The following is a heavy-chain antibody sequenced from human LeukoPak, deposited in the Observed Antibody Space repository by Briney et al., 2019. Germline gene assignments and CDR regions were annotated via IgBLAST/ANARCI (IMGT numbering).Heavy chain of an antibody. Sequence: SETLSLTCTVSGGSISGYYWSWIRQPPGKGLEWIGYLYYSGSTNYNPSLKSRVAISVDTSKNQFSLKLSSVTAADTAVYYCARSLQAAAFDYWGQGTLVTVSS. CDR1: GGSISGYY. CDR3: ARSLQAAAFDY. V-gene: IGHV4-59*01. J-gene: IGHJ4*02. CDR2: LYYSGST. D-gene: IGHD6-13*01.